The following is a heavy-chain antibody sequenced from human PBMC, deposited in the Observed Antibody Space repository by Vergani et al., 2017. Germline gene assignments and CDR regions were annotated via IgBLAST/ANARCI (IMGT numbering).Heavy chain of an antibody. Sequence: QVQLQESGPGLVKPSETLSLTCTVSGGSISSYYWSWIRQPPGKGLEWIGYIYYSGRTNYNPSLKSRVTISVDTSKNQFSLKLSSVTAADTAVYYCARGPSEIYYGWGPIDYWGQGTLVTVSS. J-gene: IGHJ4*02. D-gene: IGHD3-10*01. CDR3: ARGPSEIYYGWGPIDY. V-gene: IGHV4-59*01. CDR1: GGSISSYY. CDR2: IYYSGRT.